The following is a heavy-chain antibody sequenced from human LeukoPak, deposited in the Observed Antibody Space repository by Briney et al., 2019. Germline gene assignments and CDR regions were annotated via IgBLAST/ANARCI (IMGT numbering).Heavy chain of an antibody. V-gene: IGHV1-69*05. J-gene: IGHJ4*02. CDR3: ARLPIYSYGFDY. D-gene: IGHD5-18*01. CDR2: IIPIFGTA. Sequence: SVKVSCKASGYTFTGYYMHWVRQAPGQGLEWMGRIIPIFGTANYAQKFQGRVTITTDESTSTAYMELSSLRSEDTAVYYCARLPIYSYGFDYWGQGTLVTVSS. CDR1: GYTFTGYY.